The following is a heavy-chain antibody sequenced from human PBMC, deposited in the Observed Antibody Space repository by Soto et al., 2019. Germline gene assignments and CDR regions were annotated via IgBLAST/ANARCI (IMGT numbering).Heavy chain of an antibody. CDR3: RSSSRYSTDV. D-gene: IGHD6-13*01. V-gene: IGHV4-39*01. J-gene: IGHJ6*02. CDR2: IYGTGNT. CDR1: GGSITSSFY. Sequence: QLQPQESGPGLVKPSETLSLSCTVSGGSITSSFYWGWIRQPPGKGLEWIGSIYGTGNTYYNPSLKGRVTISADTSKNQFSLNLISVTAADTAVYYCRSSSRYSTDVWGQGATVTVSS.